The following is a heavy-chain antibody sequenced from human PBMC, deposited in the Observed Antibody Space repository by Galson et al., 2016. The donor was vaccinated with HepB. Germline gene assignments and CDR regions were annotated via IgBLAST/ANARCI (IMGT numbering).Heavy chain of an antibody. CDR2: IWFDGSEK. Sequence: SLRLSCAASGFTFSSYDMHWDRQAPGKGLEWVAVIWFDGSEKYYADSVEGRFTISRDNSEKTLFLQMNSLRGDDTAVYYCARAVYSDTGGSSRYFDLWGRGTLVTVSS. V-gene: IGHV3-33*08. CDR3: ARAVYSDTGGSSRYFDL. D-gene: IGHD3-10*01. J-gene: IGHJ2*01. CDR1: GFTFSSYD.